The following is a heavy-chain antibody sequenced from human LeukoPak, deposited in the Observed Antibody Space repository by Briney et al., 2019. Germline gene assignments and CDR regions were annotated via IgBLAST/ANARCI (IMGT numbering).Heavy chain of an antibody. J-gene: IGHJ4*02. CDR3: ARFGSGWHYFDY. D-gene: IGHD6-19*01. CDR1: GGSFSGYY. Sequence: PSETLSLTCAVYGGSFSGYYWSWIRQPPGKGLEWIGEINHSGSTNYNPSLKSRVTISVDTSKNQFSLKLSSVTAADTAVYYCARFGSGWHYFDYWGQGTLSPSPQ. CDR2: INHSGST. V-gene: IGHV4-34*01.